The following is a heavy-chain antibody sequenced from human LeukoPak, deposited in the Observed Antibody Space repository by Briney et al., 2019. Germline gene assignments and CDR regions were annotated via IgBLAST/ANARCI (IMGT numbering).Heavy chain of an antibody. CDR1: GFTFSSYG. D-gene: IGHD1-7*01. CDR3: ARDGVSILENYFDP. CDR2: ISYDGSNK. Sequence: GGSLRLSCAASGFTFSSYGMHWVRQAPGKGLEWVAVISYDGSNKYYADSVKGRFTISRDNAKNSLYLQMNSLRAEDTAVYYCARDGVSILENYFDPWGQGTLVTVSS. J-gene: IGHJ5*02. V-gene: IGHV3-30*03.